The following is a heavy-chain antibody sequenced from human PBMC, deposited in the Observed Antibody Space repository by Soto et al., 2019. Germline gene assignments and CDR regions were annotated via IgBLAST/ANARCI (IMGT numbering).Heavy chain of an antibody. J-gene: IGHJ5*02. CDR1: GDSVSSNTAS. Sequence: PSQTLSLTCAISGDSVSSNTASWNWIRQSPSRGLEWLGRTYFRSKWYNDYAVSVKSRIIINPDTSNNQFSLQLNSVTPEDTAVYFCAKEDNLGPKTGYAFDPWGLGIMVTVSS. CDR3: AKEDNLGPKTGYAFDP. V-gene: IGHV6-1*01. CDR2: TYFRSKWYN. D-gene: IGHD5-12*01.